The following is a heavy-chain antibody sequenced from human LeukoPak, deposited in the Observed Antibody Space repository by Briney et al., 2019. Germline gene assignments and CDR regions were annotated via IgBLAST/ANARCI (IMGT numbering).Heavy chain of an antibody. V-gene: IGHV3-7*01. CDR1: GFTLSSYW. Sequence: PGGSLRLSCAASGFTLSSYWMSWVRQAPGKRLEWVANIKQDESEKHYVDSVKGRFTISRDNAKNSLFLQMNSLRADDTAVYYCARDSEVSGSSFDYWGQGTLVTVS. CDR2: IKQDESEK. J-gene: IGHJ4*02. CDR3: ARDSEVSGSSFDY. D-gene: IGHD3-10*01.